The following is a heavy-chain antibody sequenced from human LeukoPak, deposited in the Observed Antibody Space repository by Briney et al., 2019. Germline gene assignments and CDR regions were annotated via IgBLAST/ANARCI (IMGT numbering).Heavy chain of an antibody. CDR3: AREYSSGWSPNYYYGMDV. V-gene: IGHV1-18*01. Sequence: GASVKVSCKASGYTFTSYGIRWVRQAPGQGLEWMGWISAYNGNTNYAQKLQGRVTMTTDTSTSAAYMELRSLRSDDTAVYYCAREYSSGWSPNYYYGMDVWGQGTTVTVSS. CDR1: GYTFTSYG. J-gene: IGHJ6*02. CDR2: ISAYNGNT. D-gene: IGHD6-19*01.